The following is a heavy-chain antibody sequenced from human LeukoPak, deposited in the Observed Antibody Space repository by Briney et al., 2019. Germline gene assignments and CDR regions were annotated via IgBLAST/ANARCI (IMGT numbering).Heavy chain of an antibody. CDR2: IYYSGSA. Sequence: SETLSLTCTVSGGSISSSSYYWGWIRQPPGKGLEWIGSIYYSGSAYYNPSLKSRVTISVDTSKNQFSLKLSSVTAADTAVYYCARGRTLLDYWGQGTLVTVSS. CDR1: GGSISSSSYY. CDR3: ARGRTLLDY. J-gene: IGHJ4*02. V-gene: IGHV4-39*07. D-gene: IGHD3/OR15-3a*01.